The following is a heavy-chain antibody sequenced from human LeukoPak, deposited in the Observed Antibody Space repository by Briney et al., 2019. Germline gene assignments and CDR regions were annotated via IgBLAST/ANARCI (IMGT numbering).Heavy chain of an antibody. CDR3: AKDHFLTGYYDFDY. Sequence: PGGSLRLSCAASGFTFSSYAMSWVRQAPGKGLEWVSAISGSGSTYYADSVKGRFTISRDNSKNTLYLQMNSLRAEDTAVYYCAKDHFLTGYYDFDYWGQGTLVTVSS. CDR2: ISGSGST. CDR1: GFTFSSYA. J-gene: IGHJ4*02. V-gene: IGHV3-23*01. D-gene: IGHD3/OR15-3a*01.